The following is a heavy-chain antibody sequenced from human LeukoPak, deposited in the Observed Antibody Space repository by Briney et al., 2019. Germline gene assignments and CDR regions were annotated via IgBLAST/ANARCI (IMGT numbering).Heavy chain of an antibody. Sequence: ASVKVSCKASGYTFTSYGISWVRQAPGQGLEWMGWISAYNGNTNYAQKLQGRVTMTTDTSTSTAYMELRSLRSDDTAVYYCARDTPFFPRSRVVPAAKGLGPYGMGVWGQGTTVTVSS. V-gene: IGHV1-18*01. CDR1: GYTFTSYG. CDR2: ISAYNGNT. J-gene: IGHJ6*02. CDR3: ARDTPFFPRSRVVPAAKGLGPYGMGV. D-gene: IGHD2-2*01.